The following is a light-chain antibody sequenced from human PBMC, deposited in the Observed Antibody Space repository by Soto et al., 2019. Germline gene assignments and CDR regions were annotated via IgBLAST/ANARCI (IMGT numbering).Light chain of an antibody. CDR1: SSNIGAVYD. V-gene: IGLV1-40*01. J-gene: IGLJ3*02. CDR2: GNN. CDR3: QSYDSSLRGSL. Sequence: QSVLTQPPSVSGAPGQRVTITCTGSSSNIGAVYDVHWYQQLPGTAPKLLIYGNNNRPSGVPDRFSGSKSGTSASLAITGLQAEDEADYYCQSYDSSLRGSLFGGGTKVTVL.